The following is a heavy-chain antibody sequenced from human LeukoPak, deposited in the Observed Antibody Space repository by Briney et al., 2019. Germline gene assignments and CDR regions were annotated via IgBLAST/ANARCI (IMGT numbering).Heavy chain of an antibody. CDR2: ISGDGRST. V-gene: IGHV3-74*01. CDR3: ASFYYDPTGH. Sequence: GGSLRLSCGASGLTFSTYSMNWVRQAPGKGLVWVSRISGDGRSTSYADSVKGRFIISRDNAKKTLYLQMNSLRAEDTAVYYCASFYYDPTGHWGQGTLVTVSS. D-gene: IGHD3-22*01. CDR1: GLTFSTYS. J-gene: IGHJ4*02.